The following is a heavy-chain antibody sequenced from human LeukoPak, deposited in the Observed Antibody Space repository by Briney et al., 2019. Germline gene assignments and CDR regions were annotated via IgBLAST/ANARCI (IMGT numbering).Heavy chain of an antibody. CDR2: IYYSGST. D-gene: IGHD6-13*01. Sequence: SETLSLTCTVSGGSISSSSYYWGWIRQPPGKGLEWIGSIYYSGSTYYNPSLKSRVTISVDTSKNQFSLKLSSVTAADTAVYYCARAPRSSWYSYYYYYMDVWGKGTTVTISS. CDR3: ARAPRSSWYSYYYYYMDV. J-gene: IGHJ6*03. V-gene: IGHV4-39*07. CDR1: GGSISSSSYY.